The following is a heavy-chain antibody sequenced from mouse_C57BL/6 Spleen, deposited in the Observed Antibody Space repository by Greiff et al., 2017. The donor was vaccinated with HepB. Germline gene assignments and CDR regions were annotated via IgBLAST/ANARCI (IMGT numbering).Heavy chain of an antibody. V-gene: IGHV1-64*01. D-gene: IGHD4-1*01. Sequence: QVQLQQPGAELVKPGASVKLSCKASGYTFTSYWMHWVKQRPGQGLEWIGMIYPNSGSTNYNEKFKGKATLTVDKSSGTAYMQLSSLASEDSAVYYCARGDWELRFDYWGQGTTLTVSS. CDR1: GYTFTSYW. CDR3: ARGDWELRFDY. J-gene: IGHJ2*01. CDR2: IYPNSGST.